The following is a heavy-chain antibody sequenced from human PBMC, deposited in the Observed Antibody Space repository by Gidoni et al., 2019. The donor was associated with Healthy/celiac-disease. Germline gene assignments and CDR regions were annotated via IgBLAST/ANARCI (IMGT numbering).Heavy chain of an antibody. V-gene: IGHV4-4*07. Sequence: QLQLQESGPGLVKPSETLSLTCTVSAGSISSYYWSWIRQPAGKGLEWIGRIYTSGSTNYNPSLKSRVTMSVDTSKNQFSLKLSSVTAADTAVYYCARVVKTTRDYYYYMDVWGKGTTVTVSS. CDR1: AGSISSYY. D-gene: IGHD1-7*01. J-gene: IGHJ6*03. CDR2: IYTSGST. CDR3: ARVVKTTRDYYYYMDV.